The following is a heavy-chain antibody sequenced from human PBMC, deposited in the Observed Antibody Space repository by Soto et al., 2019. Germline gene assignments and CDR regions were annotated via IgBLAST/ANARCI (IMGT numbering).Heavy chain of an antibody. CDR2: IHGDGGKI. J-gene: IGHJ4*02. Sequence: GGSLRLSCAASGFMFSAYWMSWVRQAPGKGLEWVANIHGDGGKIYYVDSVKGRFTISRDNARRSLYLQMNSLRAEDTAVYYCARDFYGGYTYGPGDYWGQGALVTVSS. V-gene: IGHV3-7*01. D-gene: IGHD5-18*01. CDR1: GFMFSAYW. CDR3: ARDFYGGYTYGPGDY.